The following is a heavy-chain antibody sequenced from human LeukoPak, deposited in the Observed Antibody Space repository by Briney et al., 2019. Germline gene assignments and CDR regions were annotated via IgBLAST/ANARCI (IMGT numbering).Heavy chain of an antibody. CDR3: AGGGKPAAFDI. CDR2: IDTAGVT. CDR1: GFTFSNYD. V-gene: IGHV3-13*04. J-gene: IGHJ3*02. Sequence: GGSLRLSCAASGFTFSNYDMHWVRQATGKGLEWISAIDTAGVTYYSGSVKGRFTISRENAKNSFYLQMNSLRAGDTAVYYCAGGGKPAAFDIWGQGTMVTVSS. D-gene: IGHD1-14*01.